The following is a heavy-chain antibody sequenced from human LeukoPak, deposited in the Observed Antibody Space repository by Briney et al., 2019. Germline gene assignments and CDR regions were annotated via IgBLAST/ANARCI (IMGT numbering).Heavy chain of an antibody. J-gene: IGHJ4*02. CDR1: GFTFSSYA. CDR3: ARVNYYGSGSQSLDY. D-gene: IGHD3-10*01. CDR2: ISYDGSNK. V-gene: IGHV3-30-3*01. Sequence: GGSLRLSCAASGFTFSSYAMHWVRQAPGKGLEWVSVISYDGSNKYYADSVKGRFTISRDNSKNTLYLQMNSLRAEDTAVYYCARVNYYGSGSQSLDYWGQGTLVTVSS.